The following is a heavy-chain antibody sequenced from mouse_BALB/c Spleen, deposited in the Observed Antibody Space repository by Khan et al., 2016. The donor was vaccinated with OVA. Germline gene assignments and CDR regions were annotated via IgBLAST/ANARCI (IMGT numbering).Heavy chain of an antibody. D-gene: IGHD3-1*01. J-gene: IGHJ3*01. Sequence: EVQLVESGGGLVQPKGSLKLSCAASEFTFNTYAMNWVRQAPGKGLEWVARIRSKSNNYATYYADSVKDRFTISRDDSQSMLYLQMNNLKTEDTATYYCVRQLGLRSAWFAYWGQGTLVTVSA. V-gene: IGHV10-1*02. CDR1: EFTFNTYA. CDR3: VRQLGLRSAWFAY. CDR2: IRSKSNNYAT.